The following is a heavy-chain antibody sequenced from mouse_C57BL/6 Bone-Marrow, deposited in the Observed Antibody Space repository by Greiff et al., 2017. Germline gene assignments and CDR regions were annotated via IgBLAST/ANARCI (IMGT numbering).Heavy chain of an antibody. CDR2: IDPSDSYT. D-gene: IGHD1-1*01. J-gene: IGHJ4*01. Sequence: QVQLQQPGAELVMPGASVKLSCKASGYTFTSYWMHWVKQRPGTGLEWIGEIDPSDSYTNYNQKFKGKSTLTVDKSSSTAYMQLSSLTSEDSAVYYCAMTTVVHYYAMDYWGQGTSVTVSS. V-gene: IGHV1-69*01. CDR3: AMTTVVHYYAMDY. CDR1: GYTFTSYW.